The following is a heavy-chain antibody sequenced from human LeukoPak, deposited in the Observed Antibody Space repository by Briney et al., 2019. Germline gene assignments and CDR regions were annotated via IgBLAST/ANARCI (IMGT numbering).Heavy chain of an antibody. D-gene: IGHD3-3*01. J-gene: IGHJ4*02. CDR2: ISGDGSST. CDR3: ARGSTIFGVVIVDY. V-gene: IGHV3-74*01. CDR1: GFTFSSYW. Sequence: GGSLRLSCAASGFTFSSYWMYWVRQVPGKGLVWVSRISGDGSSTSYADSVKGRFTISRDNAKNTLYLQMNSLRAEDTAVYYCARGSTIFGVVIVDYWGQGTLVTVSS.